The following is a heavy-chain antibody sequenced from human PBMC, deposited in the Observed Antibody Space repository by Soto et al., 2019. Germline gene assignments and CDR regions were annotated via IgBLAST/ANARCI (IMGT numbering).Heavy chain of an antibody. CDR2: IYYRGST. CDR3: VTGVLH. Sequence: QVQLPESGPGLVKPSQTLSLTCTVSGGSISSGGYYWSWIRQHPGKGLEWIGSIYYRGSTYYKPSLKRRVTISVYTSQNQFSLKLSAVTAADTAVYYFVTGVLHWAPGTLVNVSS. D-gene: IGHD3-10*01. J-gene: IGHJ4*01. CDR1: GGSISSGGYY. V-gene: IGHV4-31*03.